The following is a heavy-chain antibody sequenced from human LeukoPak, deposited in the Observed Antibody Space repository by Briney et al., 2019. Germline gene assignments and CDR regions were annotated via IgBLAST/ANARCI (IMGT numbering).Heavy chain of an antibody. CDR3: AKDTEYSSSSGLDC. CDR1: GFTLDDYA. D-gene: IGHD6-6*01. CDR2: ISWNSGSI. V-gene: IGHV3-9*01. Sequence: GRSLRLSCAASGFTLDDYAMHWVRQAPGKGLEWVSGISWNSGSIGYADSVKGRFTISRDNAKNSLYLQMNSLRAEDTALYYCAKDTEYSSSSGLDCWGQGTLVTVSS. J-gene: IGHJ4*02.